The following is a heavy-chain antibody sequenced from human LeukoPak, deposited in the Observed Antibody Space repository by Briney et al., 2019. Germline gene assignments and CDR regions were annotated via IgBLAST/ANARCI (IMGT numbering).Heavy chain of an antibody. Sequence: NPSETLSPTCTVSAGSISSDYCSWIRQPAGKGLEWIGRIYTSGSTNYNPSLKSRVTMSVDTSKNQFSLKLSSVTAADTAVYYCARERSIANDYWGQGTLVTVSS. CDR2: IYTSGST. V-gene: IGHV4-4*07. CDR1: AGSISSDY. J-gene: IGHJ4*02. D-gene: IGHD6-6*01. CDR3: ARERSIANDY.